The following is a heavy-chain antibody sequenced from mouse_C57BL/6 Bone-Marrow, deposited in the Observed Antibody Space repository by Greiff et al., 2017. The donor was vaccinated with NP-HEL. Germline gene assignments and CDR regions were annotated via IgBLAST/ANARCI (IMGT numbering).Heavy chain of an antibody. D-gene: IGHD2-3*01. CDR1: GYSITSGYY. V-gene: IGHV3-6*01. Sequence: EVQLQESGPGLVKPSQSLSLTCSVTGYSITSGYYWNWIRQFPGNKLEWMGYISYDGSNNYNPSLKNRISITRDTSKNQFFLKLNSVTTEDTATYYCARDFDGYYLYYFDYWGQGTTLTVSS. CDR3: ARDFDGYYLYYFDY. J-gene: IGHJ2*01. CDR2: ISYDGSN.